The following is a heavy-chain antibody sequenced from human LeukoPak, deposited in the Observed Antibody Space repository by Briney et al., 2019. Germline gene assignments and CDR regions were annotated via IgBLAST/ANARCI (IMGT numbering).Heavy chain of an antibody. CDR2: ISGSGGST. CDR1: GFPFNAYA. Sequence: GGSLRLSCAASGFPFNAYALHWVRQAPGKGLEWVSAISGSGGSTYYADSVKGRFTISRDNSKNTLYLQMNSLRAEDTAVYYCAKDTWYSSGWYELGTPYYFDYWGQGTLVTVSS. V-gene: IGHV3-23*01. J-gene: IGHJ4*02. CDR3: AKDTWYSSGWYELGTPYYFDY. D-gene: IGHD6-19*01.